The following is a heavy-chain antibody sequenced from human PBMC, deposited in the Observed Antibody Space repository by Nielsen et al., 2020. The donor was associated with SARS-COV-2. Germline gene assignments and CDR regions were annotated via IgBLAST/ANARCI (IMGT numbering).Heavy chain of an antibody. CDR1: GGTFSSYA. Sequence: SVKVSCKASGGTFSSYAISWVRQAPGQGLEWMGGIIPIFGTANYAQKLQGRVTMTTDTSTSTAYMELRSLRSDDTAVYYCAGSQDVAVAGTKYYGMDVWGQGTTVTVSS. CDR3: AGSQDVAVAGTKYYGMDV. V-gene: IGHV1-69*05. J-gene: IGHJ6*02. CDR2: IIPIFGTA. D-gene: IGHD6-19*01.